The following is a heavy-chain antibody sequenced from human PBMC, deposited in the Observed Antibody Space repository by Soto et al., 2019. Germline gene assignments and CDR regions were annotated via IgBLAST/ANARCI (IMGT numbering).Heavy chain of an antibody. Sequence: ASVKVSCKASGYTFTNCAMHWVRQVPGQSPEWMGWINVGSGNTKSSQRFQGRVTITRDTAASTAYMELSSLRSEDTAVYYCARATLRYYAIDVWGQGTTVTVSS. V-gene: IGHV1-3*01. J-gene: IGHJ6*02. CDR1: GYTFTNCA. D-gene: IGHD3-16*01. CDR3: ARATLRYYAIDV. CDR2: INVGSGNT.